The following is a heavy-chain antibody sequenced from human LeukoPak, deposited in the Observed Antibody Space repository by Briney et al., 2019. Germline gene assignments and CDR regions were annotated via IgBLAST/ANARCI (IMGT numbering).Heavy chain of an antibody. V-gene: IGHV1-69*01. Sequence: GASVKVSCKASGGTFSSYAISWVLQAPGQGLEWMGGIIPIFGTANYAQKFQGRVTITSDESTSTAYMELSSLRSEDTAVYYCAGGLFQARNWNYVGGAFDFWGQGTKVP. J-gene: IGHJ3*01. D-gene: IGHD1-7*01. CDR1: GGTFSSYA. CDR3: AGGLFQARNWNYVGGAFDF. CDR2: IIPIFGTA.